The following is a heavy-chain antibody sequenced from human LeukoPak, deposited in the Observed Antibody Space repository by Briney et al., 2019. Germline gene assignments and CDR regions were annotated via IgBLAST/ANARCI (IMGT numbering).Heavy chain of an antibody. Sequence: GGSLRLSCTASGFTFSNAGMNWVRQAPGKGLEWVGRIKTKSEGGTTDYAAPAKGRFTISRDDSKNTLYLQINSLKTEDTAIYYCMSDLDNWGQGTLVTVSS. CDR1: GFTFSNAG. CDR3: MSDLDN. J-gene: IGHJ4*02. CDR2: IKTKSEGGTT. V-gene: IGHV3-15*01.